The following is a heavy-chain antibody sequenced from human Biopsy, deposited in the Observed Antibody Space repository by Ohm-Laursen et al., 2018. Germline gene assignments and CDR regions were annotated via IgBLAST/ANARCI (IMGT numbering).Heavy chain of an antibody. J-gene: IGHJ6*02. V-gene: IGHV4-59*01. CDR1: GGSISSDY. CDR3: ARAANNTAWPYYYFYGMDV. CDR2: IYYSGST. Sequence: SETLSLTCTVSGGSISSDYWSWIRQTPGKGLEWIGYIYYSGSTNYNPSLKSRVTISVDTSKNQFSLRLNSVTAADTAVFYCARAANNTAWPYYYFYGMDVWGQGTTVTVSS. D-gene: IGHD2-21*02.